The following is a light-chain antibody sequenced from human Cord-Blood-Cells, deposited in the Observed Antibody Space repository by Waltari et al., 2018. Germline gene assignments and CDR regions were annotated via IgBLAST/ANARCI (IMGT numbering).Light chain of an antibody. CDR2: DVS. CDR1: SSDVGGHNY. CDR3: SSYTSSSTLYV. Sequence: QSALTQPASVSGSPGQSITISCTGTSSDVGGHNYVPWYQQHPGKAPKLMIYDVSNRPSGFSNRFSGSKSGNTASLTISALQAEDEADYYCSSYTSSSTLYVFGTGTKVTVL. V-gene: IGLV2-14*03. J-gene: IGLJ1*01.